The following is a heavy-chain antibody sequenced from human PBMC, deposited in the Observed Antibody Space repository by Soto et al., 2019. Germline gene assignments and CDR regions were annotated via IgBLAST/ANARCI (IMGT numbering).Heavy chain of an antibody. J-gene: IGHJ2*01. V-gene: IGHV3-48*02. Sequence: GGSLRLSCAASGFTFSSYSMNWVRQAPGRGLEWVSYISSSSSTIYYADSVKGRFTISRDNAKNSLYLQMNSLRDEDTAVYYYARDVGVDLVVVTSGGYFDLWGRGTLVTVSS. D-gene: IGHD2-21*02. CDR2: ISSSSSTI. CDR3: ARDVGVDLVVVTSGGYFDL. CDR1: GFTFSSYS.